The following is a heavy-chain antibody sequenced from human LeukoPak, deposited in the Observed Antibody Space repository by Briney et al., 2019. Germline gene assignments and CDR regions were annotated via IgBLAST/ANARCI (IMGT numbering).Heavy chain of an antibody. V-gene: IGHV3-30*02. Sequence: PGGSLTLSCPASGFTFSSYGMHRVRQAPGKGLEWVAFIWYDGSNKYYADSVKGRFTISRDNSKNTLYLQMNSLRAEDTAVYYCAKDRLGIVVVVAATGYFDYWGQGTLVTVSS. CDR1: GFTFSSYG. J-gene: IGHJ4*02. CDR3: AKDRLGIVVVVAATGYFDY. D-gene: IGHD2-15*01. CDR2: IWYDGSNK.